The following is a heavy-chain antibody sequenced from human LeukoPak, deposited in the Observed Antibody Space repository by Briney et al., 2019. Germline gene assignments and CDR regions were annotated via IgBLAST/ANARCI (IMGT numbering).Heavy chain of an antibody. Sequence: SETLSLTCSVSGGSLSSHYWSWIRQPPGNGLEWIGYIYYTGSTDYNPSLKSRVTISVDTSKNQDYLKMKSVTAADTAVYYCARHRASYFELWGQGTLVTVPS. J-gene: IGHJ4*02. CDR1: GGSLSSHY. V-gene: IGHV4-59*11. CDR3: ARHRASYFEL. CDR2: IYYTGST.